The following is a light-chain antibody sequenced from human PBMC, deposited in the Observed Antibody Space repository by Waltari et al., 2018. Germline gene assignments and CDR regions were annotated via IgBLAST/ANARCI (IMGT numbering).Light chain of an antibody. CDR1: TSDVGGYNS. CDR3: CSYAGVHTFWL. J-gene: IGLJ3*02. Sequence: QSALTQPPSVSGSPEQSVTISCTGSTSDVGGYNSVSWYQQHPGKAPKLIIFDVNQRPSGVPDRFSGSKSGNTASLTISGRRPEDEADYHCCSYAGVHTFWLFGGGTKLTVL. V-gene: IGLV2-11*01. CDR2: DVN.